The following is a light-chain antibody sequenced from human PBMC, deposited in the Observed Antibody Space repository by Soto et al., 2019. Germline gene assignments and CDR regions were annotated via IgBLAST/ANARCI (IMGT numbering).Light chain of an antibody. J-gene: IGKJ1*01. CDR1: QTVGDH. CDR2: RAS. Sequence: DIQMTQSPSSLSASVGDGVTITCRASQTVGDHLNWYQQKPGTAPKLLFSRASRLQSGVPSRFTGSGVATDFTLTISSLQPEDFATYYCHQTFLSPPTFGQGTKVEIK. CDR3: HQTFLSPPT. V-gene: IGKV1-39*01.